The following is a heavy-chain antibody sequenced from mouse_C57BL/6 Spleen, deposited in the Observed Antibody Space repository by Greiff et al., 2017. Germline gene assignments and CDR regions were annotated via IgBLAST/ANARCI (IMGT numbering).Heavy chain of an antibody. D-gene: IGHD2-4*01. J-gene: IGHJ2*01. V-gene: IGHV1-64*01. CDR1: GYTFTSYW. CDR2: IYPNSGST. CDR3: ERKGYDYADY. Sequence: QVQLKQPGAELVKPGASVKLSCKASGYTFTSYWMHWVKQRPGQGLEWIGMIYPNSGSTNYNEKFKSKATLTVDKSASTAYMQLSSLTSEDSAVSYCERKGYDYADYWGQGTTLTVSS.